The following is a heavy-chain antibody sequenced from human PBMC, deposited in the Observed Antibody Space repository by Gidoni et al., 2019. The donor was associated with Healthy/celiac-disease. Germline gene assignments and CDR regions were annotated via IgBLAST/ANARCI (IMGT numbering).Heavy chain of an antibody. CDR3: ARYPSHMVRGGYFDY. Sequence: QVQPVESGGGGVQPGRSLRHSCAAAGFPFSRYAMHCVRQAPGKGLEWVAVISYDGRNKYYAYSVKGPFTISRDNSKNTLYLQMNSLRAEDTAVYYCARYPSHMVRGGYFDYWGQGTLVTVSS. CDR1: GFPFSRYA. J-gene: IGHJ4*02. V-gene: IGHV3-30*04. D-gene: IGHD3-10*01. CDR2: ISYDGRNK.